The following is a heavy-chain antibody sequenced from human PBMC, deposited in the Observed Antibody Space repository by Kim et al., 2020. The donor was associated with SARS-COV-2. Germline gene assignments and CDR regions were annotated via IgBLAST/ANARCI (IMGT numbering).Heavy chain of an antibody. J-gene: IGHJ4*02. CDR1: GFTFSSYG. Sequence: GGSLRLSCAASGFTFSSYGMHWVRQAPGKGLEWVAVISYDGSNKYYADSVKGRFSISRDNSKNTLYMQMNSLRAEDTAVYYCARERVKYGGYGFDYWGQG. CDR2: ISYDGSNK. D-gene: IGHD5-12*01. CDR3: ARERVKYGGYGFDY. V-gene: IGHV3-30*03.